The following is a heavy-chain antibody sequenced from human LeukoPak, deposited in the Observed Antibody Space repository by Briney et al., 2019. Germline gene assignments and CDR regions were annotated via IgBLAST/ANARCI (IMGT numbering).Heavy chain of an antibody. Sequence: PGGSLRLSCVASGFTFSNYEMNWVRQAPGKGLEWVSHISSSGKTMHYADSVKGRFTISKDNAKSSVYLQMNSLRAEDTAVYYCARGESGDYDFDYWGQGTLVTVSS. CDR1: GFTFSNYE. D-gene: IGHD4-17*01. V-gene: IGHV3-48*03. CDR3: ARGESGDYDFDY. J-gene: IGHJ4*02. CDR2: ISSSGKTM.